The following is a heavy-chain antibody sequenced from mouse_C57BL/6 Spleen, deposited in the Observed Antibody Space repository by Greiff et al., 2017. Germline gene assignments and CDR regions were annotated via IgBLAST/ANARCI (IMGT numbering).Heavy chain of an antibody. Sequence: VQLKESGPGMVKPSQSLSLTCTVTGYSITSGYDWHWIRHFPGNNLEWMGYISYSGSTNYNPSLKSRISITHDTSKNHFFLKLNSVTTEDTATYYCARGSALITTSWYFDVWGTGTTVTVSS. CDR1: GYSITSGYD. CDR3: ARGSALITTSWYFDV. J-gene: IGHJ1*03. CDR2: ISYSGST. D-gene: IGHD1-1*01. V-gene: IGHV3-1*01.